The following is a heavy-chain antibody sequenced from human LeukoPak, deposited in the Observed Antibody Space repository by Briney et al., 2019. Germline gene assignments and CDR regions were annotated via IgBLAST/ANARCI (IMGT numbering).Heavy chain of an antibody. CDR2: ISGSGGST. V-gene: IGHV3-23*01. Sequence: GGSLRLSCAASGFTFSSYAMSWVRQAPGKGLEWVSAISGSGGSTYYADSVKGRFTISRDNSKNTLYLQMNSLRAEDTAVYYCAKEGAYYDSSGYYPGVSDYWGQGTLVTVSS. CDR1: GFTFSSYA. J-gene: IGHJ4*02. D-gene: IGHD3-22*01. CDR3: AKEGAYYDSSGYYPGVSDY.